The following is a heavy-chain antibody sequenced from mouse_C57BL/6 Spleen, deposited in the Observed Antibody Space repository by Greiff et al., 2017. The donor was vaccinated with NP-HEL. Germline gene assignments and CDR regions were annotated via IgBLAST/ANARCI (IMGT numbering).Heavy chain of an antibody. CDR1: GYTFTRYW. J-gene: IGHJ4*01. Sequence: VQLQQPGAELVKPGASVTMSCTASGYTFTRYWLPWVKQRPGQGLEWIGDISPGSGSTNHNEKLKYKAKLTVAPSSSTDYMQLSSLPSDGASCYDCARVEYYISSHYYASDYWGQETSVTVSS. CDR2: ISPGSGST. CDR3: ARVEYYISSHYYASDY. D-gene: IGHD1-1*01. V-gene: IGHV1-55*01.